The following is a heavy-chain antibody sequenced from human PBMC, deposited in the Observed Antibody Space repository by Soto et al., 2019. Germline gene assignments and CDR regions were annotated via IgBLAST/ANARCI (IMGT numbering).Heavy chain of an antibody. V-gene: IGHV3-13*01. Sequence: GGSLRLSCAASGFSFRTYTMSWVRQAPGKGLEWLSAIGTAGDTYYPGSVKGRFTISRENAKNSLYLQMNSLRAGDTAVYYCARARYSSGWYLRYYYYYMDVWGKGTTVTVSS. CDR2: IGTAGDT. J-gene: IGHJ6*03. D-gene: IGHD6-19*01. CDR3: ARARYSSGWYLRYYYYYMDV. CDR1: GFSFRTYT.